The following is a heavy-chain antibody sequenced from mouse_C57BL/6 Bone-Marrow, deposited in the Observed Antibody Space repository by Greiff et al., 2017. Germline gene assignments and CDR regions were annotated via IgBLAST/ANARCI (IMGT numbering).Heavy chain of an antibody. CDR2: IDPSDSYT. D-gene: IGHD3-2*02. CDR1: GYTFTSYW. J-gene: IGHJ4*01. CDR3: ARRRTAQAGYYAMDY. Sequence: QVQLQQPGAKLVKPGASVKLSCKASGYTFTSYWMQWVKQRPGQGLEWIGEIDPSDSYTNYNQKFKGKATLTVDTSSSTAYMQLSSLTSEDSAVYYCARRRTAQAGYYAMDYWGQGTSVTVSS. V-gene: IGHV1-50*01.